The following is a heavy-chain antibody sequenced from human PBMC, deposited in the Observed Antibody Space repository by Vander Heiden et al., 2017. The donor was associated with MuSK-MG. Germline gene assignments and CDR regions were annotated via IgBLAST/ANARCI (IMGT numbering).Heavy chain of an antibody. Sequence: EVQLLESGGGLVQPGGSLRLSCAASGFTFSTSAMSWVRQAPGKGLEWVSLISATGGSAYYPDSVKGRFTISRDTFRNTLYLQMTSLRAEDSAVYYCAKDRCGGDCSRGFDYWGQGTLVTVSS. CDR3: AKDRCGGDCSRGFDY. CDR2: ISATGGSA. D-gene: IGHD2-21*02. J-gene: IGHJ4*02. V-gene: IGHV3-23*01. CDR1: GFTFSTSA.